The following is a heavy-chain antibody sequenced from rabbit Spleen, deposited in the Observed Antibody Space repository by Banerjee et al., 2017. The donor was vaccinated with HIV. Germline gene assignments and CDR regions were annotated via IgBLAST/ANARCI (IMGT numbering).Heavy chain of an antibody. CDR3: ARDTGTSFSSYGMDL. Sequence: QEQLKESGGGLVQPGGSLKLSCKASGFDFSRYGVSWVRQAPGKGLEWISCIAGSSSGFAYSATWAKGRFTISKTSSTTVTLQMPSLTGADTATYFCARDTGTSFSSYGMDLWGPGTRVTVS. V-gene: IGHV1S45*01. J-gene: IGHJ6*01. CDR2: IAGSSSGFA. D-gene: IGHD8-1*01. CDR1: GFDFSRYG.